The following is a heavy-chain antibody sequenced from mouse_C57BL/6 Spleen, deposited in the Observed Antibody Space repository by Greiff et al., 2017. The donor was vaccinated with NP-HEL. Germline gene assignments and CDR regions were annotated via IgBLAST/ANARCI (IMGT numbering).Heavy chain of an antibody. Sequence: QVQLKESGAELVKPGASVKLSCKASGYTFTEYTIHWVKQRSGQGLEWIGWFYTGSGSIKYNEKFKDKATLTADKSSSTVYMELSRLTSEDSAVYFCARHEDRDGYLYYYAMDYWGQGTSVTVSS. CDR1: GYTFTEYT. D-gene: IGHD2-3*01. CDR3: ARHEDRDGYLYYYAMDY. V-gene: IGHV1-62-2*01. CDR2: FYTGSGSI. J-gene: IGHJ4*01.